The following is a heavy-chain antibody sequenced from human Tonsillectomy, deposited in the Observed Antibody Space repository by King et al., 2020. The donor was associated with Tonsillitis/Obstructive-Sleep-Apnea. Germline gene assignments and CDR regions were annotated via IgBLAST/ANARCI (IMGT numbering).Heavy chain of an antibody. V-gene: IGHV3-23*04. CDR3: AKEGRTVFGVVLADYYSYMDV. J-gene: IGHJ6*03. CDR2: ISGAGGST. CDR1: GFTFSNYA. D-gene: IGHD3-3*01. Sequence: VQLVESGGGLAQPGGSLRLSCAASGFTFSNYAMSWVRQAPGKGLEWVSVISGAGGSTYYADSVKGRFTISRDNSKYTLFLQMNSLRAEDSAVYFCAKEGRTVFGVVLADYYSYMDVWGKGTTVTVSS.